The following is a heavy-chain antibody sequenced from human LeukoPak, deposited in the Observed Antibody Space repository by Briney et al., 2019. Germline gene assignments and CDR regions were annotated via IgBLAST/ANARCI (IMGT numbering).Heavy chain of an antibody. CDR3: ASSGVNTNWFFDL. CDR1: GFTVSSNY. D-gene: IGHD1-26*01. CDR2: IYDGGST. J-gene: IGHJ2*01. V-gene: IGHV3-66*01. Sequence: PGGSLRLSCAASGFTVSSNYMIWVRQAPGKGLEWVSVIYDGGSTYSADSVKGRFTISRDSSKNTVYLQMNSLRVEDTAVYYCASSGVNTNWFFDLWGRGTLVTVSS.